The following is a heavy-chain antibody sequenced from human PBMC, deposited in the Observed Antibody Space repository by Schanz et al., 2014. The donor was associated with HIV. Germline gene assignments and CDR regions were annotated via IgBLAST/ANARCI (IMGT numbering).Heavy chain of an antibody. D-gene: IGHD5-18*01. V-gene: IGHV3-74*01. CDR1: GFTFSTYW. CDR3: AKDRNGYNQPIES. CDR2: INSDGSST. J-gene: IGHJ5*01. Sequence: EVQLVESGGGLVQPGGSLRLSCAASGFTFSTYWMHWVRQAPGKGLVWVSRINSDGSSTSYADSVKGRFTISRDNAKNTLYLQIDSLRVEDTAMYYCAKDRNGYNQPIESWGHGTLVSVSS.